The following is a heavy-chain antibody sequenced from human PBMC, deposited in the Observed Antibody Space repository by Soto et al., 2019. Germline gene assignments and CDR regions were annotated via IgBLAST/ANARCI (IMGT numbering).Heavy chain of an antibody. CDR2: IYYSGST. CDR1: GGSISSSSYY. J-gene: IGHJ3*02. Sequence: SETLSLTCTVSGGSISSSSYYWGWIRQPPGKGLEWIGSIYYSGSTYYNPSLKSRVTISVDTSKNQFSLKLGSVTAADTAVYYCARRHYDSSGYYDAFDIWGQGTMVTVSS. CDR3: ARRHYDSSGYYDAFDI. D-gene: IGHD3-22*01. V-gene: IGHV4-39*01.